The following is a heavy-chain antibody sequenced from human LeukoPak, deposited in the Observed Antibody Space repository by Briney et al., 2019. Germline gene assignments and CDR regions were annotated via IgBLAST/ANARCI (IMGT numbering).Heavy chain of an antibody. V-gene: IGHV4-39*01. CDR1: GASISTATSY. CDR2: IYYSGST. Sequence: SETLSLTCTVSGASISTATSYWGWIRQSPGKGREWIAKIYYSGSTYYNPSLMSRVTISIDMSKNQFSLNLSSVTAADTALYYCARVDHYYFYMDVWGKGTTVTVSS. J-gene: IGHJ6*03. CDR3: ARVDHYYFYMDV.